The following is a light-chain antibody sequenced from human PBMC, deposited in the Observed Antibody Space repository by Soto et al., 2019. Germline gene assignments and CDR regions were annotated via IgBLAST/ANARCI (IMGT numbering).Light chain of an antibody. CDR1: RSISDW. CDR3: LQYSSHSWT. J-gene: IGKJ1*01. CDR2: DAS. V-gene: IGKV1-5*01. Sequence: DIQMTQFPSAMTPSVGVRATIPCRASRSISDWLAWYQQKPGKAPKLLIFDASTLKSGVSSRFSGSGSGTEFTLTITGLQPEAVATYYCLQYSSHSWTLGQGAKVDTK.